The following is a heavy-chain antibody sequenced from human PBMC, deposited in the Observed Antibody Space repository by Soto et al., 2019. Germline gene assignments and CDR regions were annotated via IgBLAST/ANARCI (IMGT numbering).Heavy chain of an antibody. J-gene: IGHJ4*02. CDR2: IYYSGST. CDR3: ARTPRYYYGSGTYYYFDY. CDR1: GGSVSSGSYY. Sequence: PSETLSLTCTVSGGSVSSGSYYWSWIRQPPGKGLEWIGYIYYSGSTNYNPSLKSRVTISVDTSKNQFSLKLSSVTAADTAVYYCARTPRYYYGSGTYYYFDYWGQGTLVTVSS. V-gene: IGHV4-61*01. D-gene: IGHD3-10*01.